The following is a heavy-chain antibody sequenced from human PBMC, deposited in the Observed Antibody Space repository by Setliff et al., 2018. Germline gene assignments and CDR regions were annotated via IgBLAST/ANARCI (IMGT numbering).Heavy chain of an antibody. CDR2: ISSSSSYI. CDR1: GFTFSSYS. J-gene: IGHJ4*02. Sequence: GSLRLSCAASGFTFSSYSMNWVRQAPGKGLEWVSSISSSSSYIYYADSVKGRFTISRDNAKNSLYLQMNSLRAEDTAVYYCARNRGGRGYSYGYVPRTPYDYWGQGTLVTVSS. CDR3: ARNRGGRGYSYGYVPRTPYDY. D-gene: IGHD5-18*01. V-gene: IGHV3-21*01.